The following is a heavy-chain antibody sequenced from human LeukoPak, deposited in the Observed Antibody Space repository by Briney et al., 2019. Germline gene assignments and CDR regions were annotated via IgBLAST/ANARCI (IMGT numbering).Heavy chain of an antibody. CDR2: IYYSGST. CDR3: ARYAAGPFDY. CDR1: GGSVSSGSYY. J-gene: IGHJ4*02. D-gene: IGHD6-13*01. V-gene: IGHV4-61*01. Sequence: SETLSLTCTVSGGSVSSGSYYWSWIRQPPGKGLEWIGYIYYSGSTNYNPSLKSRVTISVDTSKNQFSLKLSSVTAADTAVYYCARYAAGPFDYWAREPWSPSPQ.